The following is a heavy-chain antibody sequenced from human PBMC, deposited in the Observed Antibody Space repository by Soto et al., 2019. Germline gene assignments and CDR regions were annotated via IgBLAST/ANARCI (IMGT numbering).Heavy chain of an antibody. J-gene: IGHJ6*02. CDR1: GGSISSGGYY. CDR2: IHYSGST. Sequence: QVQLQESGPGLVKPSQTLSLTCTVSGGSISSGGYYWSWIRQYPGKGLEWIGYIHYSGSTYYNPSLKSGVTISVDTSKNQFSLKLSSMTAADTAVYYWARVPWDRGIALARRNYYGMDVWGQGTTVTVSS. CDR3: ARVPWDRGIALARRNYYGMDV. V-gene: IGHV4-31*03. D-gene: IGHD6-19*01.